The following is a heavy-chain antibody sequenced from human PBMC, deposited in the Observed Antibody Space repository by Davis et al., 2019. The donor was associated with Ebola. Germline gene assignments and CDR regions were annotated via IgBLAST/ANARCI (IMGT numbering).Heavy chain of an antibody. D-gene: IGHD5-12*01. Sequence: GESLKISCAASGFTFSSYAMSRVRQAPGKGLEWVSAISGSGGSTYYADSVKGRFTISRDNAKNSLYLQMNSLKTEDTAVYYCTTEDIVATIFDYWGQGTLVTVSS. CDR1: GFTFSSYA. CDR3: TTEDIVATIFDY. CDR2: ISGSGGST. J-gene: IGHJ4*02. V-gene: IGHV3-23*01.